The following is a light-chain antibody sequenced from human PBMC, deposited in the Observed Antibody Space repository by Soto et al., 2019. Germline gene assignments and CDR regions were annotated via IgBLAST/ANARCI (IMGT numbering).Light chain of an antibody. CDR2: SAT. Sequence: DIQMTQSPSSVSASVGDRVTITCRTSQSFSYYLAWYQHRPGKAPKLLIYSATVLQSGVPSRLSGSGSGTDFTLTISRLQPEDSATYYCQQTYTIPWTFGQGNRVEIK. CDR3: QQTYTIPWT. CDR1: QSFSYY. J-gene: IGKJ1*01. V-gene: IGKV1-39*01.